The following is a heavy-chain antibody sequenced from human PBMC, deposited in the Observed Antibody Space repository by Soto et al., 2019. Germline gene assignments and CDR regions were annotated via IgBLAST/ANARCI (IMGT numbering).Heavy chain of an antibody. Sequence: GGSLRLSCAASGFTFSSYAMSWVRQAPGKGLEWVSAISGVGGSTYYADSVKGRFTISRDNSKNTLYLQMNSLRAEDTAVYYCAKDGGSGSYGDYLYYYYMDVWGKGTTVTVSS. J-gene: IGHJ6*03. CDR2: ISGVGGST. D-gene: IGHD4-17*01. CDR3: AKDGGSGSYGDYLYYYYMDV. CDR1: GFTFSSYA. V-gene: IGHV3-23*01.